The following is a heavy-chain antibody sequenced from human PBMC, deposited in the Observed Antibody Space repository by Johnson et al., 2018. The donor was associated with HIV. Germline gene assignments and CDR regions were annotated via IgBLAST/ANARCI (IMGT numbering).Heavy chain of an antibody. Sequence: VQLVESGGGVVQPGRSLRLSCAASGFTFSSYGMHWVRQAPGKGLEWVCGMGWNDGTTGYADSVKGRFTISRDNAKNSLYLQMNSLRAEDTALYYCTRSPVRYDSRGFYYDDAFDIWGQGTMVTVSS. D-gene: IGHD3-22*01. CDR2: MGWNDGTT. CDR3: TRSPVRYDSRGFYYDDAFDI. J-gene: IGHJ3*02. CDR1: GFTFSSYG. V-gene: IGHV3-20*04.